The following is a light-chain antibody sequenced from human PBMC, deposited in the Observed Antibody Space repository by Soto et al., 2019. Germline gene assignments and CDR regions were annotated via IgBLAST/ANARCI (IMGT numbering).Light chain of an antibody. V-gene: IGLV2-14*01. CDR3: SSYTSSSTWV. Sequence: QSVLTQPASVSGSPGQSITISCTGTSSDVGRYNSVSWYQQHPGKVPKLMIYEVSNRPSGFSNRFSGSKSANTASLAISGLQAEDEDDYYCSSYTSSSTWVFGGGTKLTVL. J-gene: IGLJ3*02. CDR1: SSDVGRYNS. CDR2: EVS.